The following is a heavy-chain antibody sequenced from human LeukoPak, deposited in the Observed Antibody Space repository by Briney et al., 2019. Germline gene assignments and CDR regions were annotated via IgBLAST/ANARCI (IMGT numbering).Heavy chain of an antibody. CDR1: GFTFDDYA. CDR3: AKDHGSGSYTPSDAFDI. J-gene: IGHJ3*02. D-gene: IGHD3-10*01. V-gene: IGHV3-9*01. Sequence: GRSLRLSCAASGFTFDDYAMHWVRQAPGKGLGWVSGISGNSGSIGYADSVKGRFTISRDNAKNSLYLQMNSLRAEDTALYYCAKDHGSGSYTPSDAFDIWGQGTMVTVSS. CDR2: ISGNSGSI.